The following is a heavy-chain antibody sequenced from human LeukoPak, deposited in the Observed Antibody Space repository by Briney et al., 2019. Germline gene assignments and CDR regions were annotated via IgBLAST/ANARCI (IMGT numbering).Heavy chain of an antibody. V-gene: IGHV3-64*01. CDR3: ARDHGGNSFDY. D-gene: IGHD4-23*01. J-gene: IGHJ4*02. CDR2: ISSNGGST. Sequence: GGSLRLSXAASGFTFSSYAMHWVRQAPGKGLEYVSAISSNGGSTYYANSVKGRFTISRDNSKNTLYLQMGSLRAEDMAVYYCARDHGGNSFDYWGQGTLVTVSS. CDR1: GFTFSSYA.